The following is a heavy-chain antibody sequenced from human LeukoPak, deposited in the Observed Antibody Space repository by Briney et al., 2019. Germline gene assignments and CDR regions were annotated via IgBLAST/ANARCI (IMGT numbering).Heavy chain of an antibody. D-gene: IGHD3-22*01. V-gene: IGHV4-34*01. Sequence: SETLSLTCAVYGGSFSGYYWSWIRQPPGKGLEWIGEINHSGSTNYNPSLKSRVTISVDTSKNQFSLKLSSVTAADTAVYYCARHVGPYYDSSGKVGYWGQGTLVTVSS. J-gene: IGHJ4*02. CDR1: GGSFSGYY. CDR2: INHSGST. CDR3: ARHVGPYYDSSGKVGY.